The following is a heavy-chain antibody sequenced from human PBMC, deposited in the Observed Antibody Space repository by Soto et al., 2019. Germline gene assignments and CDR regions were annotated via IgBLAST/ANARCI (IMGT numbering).Heavy chain of an antibody. CDR2: IYYTGST. V-gene: IGHV4-59*01. Sequence: PSETLSLTSTVSGVSINNYYWTWIRQPPGKRLEWIGAIYYTGSTTYNPSLRSRVTFSVDTSKNQFSLSLTSVTAADTAVYFCAIVVSGGHRYYCGQGTVVTLSS. J-gene: IGHJ4*02. CDR3: AIVVSGGHRYY. CDR1: GVSINNYY. D-gene: IGHD6-25*01.